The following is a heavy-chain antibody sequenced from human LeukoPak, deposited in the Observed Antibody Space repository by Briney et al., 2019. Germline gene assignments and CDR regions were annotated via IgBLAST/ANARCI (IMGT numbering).Heavy chain of an antibody. CDR3: ARSGSGDYSCSYLDY. V-gene: IGHV1-18*01. J-gene: IGHJ4*02. D-gene: IGHD6-6*01. CDR2: ISAYNGNT. Sequence: GSVKVSCKASGYTFTSYGISWVRQAPGQGLEWMGWISAYNGNTNYAQKLQGRVTMTTDTSTSTAYMEMRSLRSDDTAVYYCARSGSGDYSCSYLDYWGQGTLVTVSS. CDR1: GYTFTSYG.